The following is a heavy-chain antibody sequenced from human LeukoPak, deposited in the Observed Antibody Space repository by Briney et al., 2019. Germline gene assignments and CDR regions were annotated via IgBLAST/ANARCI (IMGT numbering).Heavy chain of an antibody. CDR2: IYTSGST. CDR1: GGSISSGDYY. CDR3: ARDRIAIFGVVTHGYFDY. D-gene: IGHD3-3*01. J-gene: IGHJ4*02. V-gene: IGHV4-61*02. Sequence: TSETLSLTCTVSGGSISSGDYYWSWIRQPAGKGLEWIGRIYTSGSTVYSPSLKRRVTISVDTSKNQSSLKLNSVTAADTAVYYCARDRIAIFGVVTHGYFDYWGQGTLVTVSS.